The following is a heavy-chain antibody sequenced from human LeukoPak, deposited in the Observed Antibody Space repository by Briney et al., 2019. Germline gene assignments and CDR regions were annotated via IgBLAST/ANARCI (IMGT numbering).Heavy chain of an antibody. V-gene: IGHV4-34*01. J-gene: IGHJ4*02. D-gene: IGHD6-19*01. CDR3: ARGQWLDNY. CDR1: GVSFSGYY. CDR2: INHSGST. Sequence: SETLSLTCAVYGVSFSGYYWSWIRQPPGKGLEWIGEINHSGSTNYNPSLKSRVTISVDTSKNQFSLKLSSVTAADTAVYYCARGQWLDNYWGQGTLVTVSS.